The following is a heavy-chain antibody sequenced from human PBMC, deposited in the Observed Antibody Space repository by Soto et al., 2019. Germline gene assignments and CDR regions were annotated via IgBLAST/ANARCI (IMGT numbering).Heavy chain of an antibody. CDR2: IIPIFGTA. D-gene: IGHD5-18*01. V-gene: IGHV1-69*13. J-gene: IGHJ3*02. CDR3: AREARLGYSYGPGHDAFDI. CDR1: GGTFSSYA. Sequence: ASVKVSCKASGGTFSSYAISWVRQAPGQGLEWMGGIIPIFGTANYAQKFQGRVTITADESTSTAYMELSSLRSEDTAVYYCAREARLGYSYGPGHDAFDIWGQGTMVTVSS.